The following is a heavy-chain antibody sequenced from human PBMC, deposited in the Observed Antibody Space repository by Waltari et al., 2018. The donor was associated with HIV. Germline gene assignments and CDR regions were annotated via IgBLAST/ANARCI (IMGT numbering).Heavy chain of an antibody. V-gene: IGHV3-74*01. Sequence: VQLVESGGDLAQPGGSLRLSCVASGFTFSNYWMHWVRQVPGKRLVWVASINTDETIRTYAENGKCRFTISRDNGKNTLYLQMNSLRVEDTAVYYCVSSGLDVWGQGTTVNVSS. J-gene: IGHJ6*02. CDR2: INTDETIR. CDR1: GFTFSNYW. CDR3: VSSGLDV.